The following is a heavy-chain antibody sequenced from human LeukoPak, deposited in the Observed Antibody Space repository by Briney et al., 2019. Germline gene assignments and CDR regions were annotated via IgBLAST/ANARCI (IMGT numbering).Heavy chain of an antibody. CDR3: VRVFTNGWVYNWFDP. D-gene: IGHD6-19*01. CDR1: GYTFSGHY. Sequence: ASVKVSCKASGYTFSGHYIHWVRQAPGQGLEWMGWINPNSGATNYAQNFQGRVTMTRDTSITTAYMELRRLRTDDTALYYCVRVFTNGWVYNWFDPWGQGTLVTVSS. V-gene: IGHV1-2*02. J-gene: IGHJ5*02. CDR2: INPNSGAT.